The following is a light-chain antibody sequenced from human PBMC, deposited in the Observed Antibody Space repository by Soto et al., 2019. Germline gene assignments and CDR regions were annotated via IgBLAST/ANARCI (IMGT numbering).Light chain of an antibody. CDR3: QQSYPTPRA. V-gene: IGKV1-39*01. Sequence: DIQMTQSPSSLSASVGDRVTITCRASQSISSYLNWYQQKPGKAPKLLIYAASSLQSGVPSRFSGSGSGTDFTPTISSLQPEDFATYYCQQSYPTPRAFGHGTKVEIK. CDR1: QSISSY. CDR2: AAS. J-gene: IGKJ1*01.